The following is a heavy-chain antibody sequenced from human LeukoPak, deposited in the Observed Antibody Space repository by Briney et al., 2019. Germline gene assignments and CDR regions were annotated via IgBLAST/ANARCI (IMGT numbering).Heavy chain of an antibody. J-gene: IGHJ4*02. CDR2: INPNSGVS. D-gene: IGHD3-3*01. CDR3: ARVKGRVFGVITTKERYFDY. CDR1: GCTFTGYY. V-gene: IGHV1-2*02. Sequence: ASVKVSCKASGCTFTGYYMHWVRQAPGQGLEWMGCINPNSGVSNYAQKFRGRVTMTRDTSINTAYMELSRLTSDDTAVYYCARVKGRVFGVITTKERYFDYWGQGTLVTVSS.